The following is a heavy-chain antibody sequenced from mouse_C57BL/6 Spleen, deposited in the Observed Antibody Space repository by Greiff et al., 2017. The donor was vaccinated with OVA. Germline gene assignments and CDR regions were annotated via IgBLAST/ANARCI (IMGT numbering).Heavy chain of an antibody. V-gene: IGHV1-4*01. D-gene: IGHD2-4*01. J-gene: IGHJ2*01. CDR2: INPGSGYT. Sequence: VQLQQSGAELARPGASVKMSCKASGYTFTSYTMHWVKQRPGKGLEWIGYINPGSGYTKYNQKFKDKATLTADKSSSTAYMQLSSLTSEDSAVYYCARGFYYDNDKNYFVYWGQGTPLTVSS. CDR3: ARGFYYDNDKNYFVY. CDR1: GYTFTSYT.